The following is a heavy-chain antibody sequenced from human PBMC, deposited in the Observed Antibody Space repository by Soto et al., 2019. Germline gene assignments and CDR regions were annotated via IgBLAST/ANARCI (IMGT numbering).Heavy chain of an antibody. J-gene: IGHJ4*02. V-gene: IGHV4-34*01. D-gene: IGHD5-18*01. CDR3: ARGRSYGFNS. CDR1: SGSLSTHF. CDR2: INHRGST. Sequence: SETLSLTCGVYSGSLSTHFWSWIRQSPVKGLEWIGEINHRGSTNYNPSLKSRVGISIDMSQNQVSLKVTSVTAADTAMYYCARGRSYGFNSWGQGTLVTVSS.